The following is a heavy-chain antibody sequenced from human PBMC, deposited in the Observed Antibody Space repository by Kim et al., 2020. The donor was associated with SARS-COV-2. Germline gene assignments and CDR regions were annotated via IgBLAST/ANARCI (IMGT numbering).Heavy chain of an antibody. CDR1: GFTFDDYA. J-gene: IGHJ3*02. V-gene: IGHV3-43*02. CDR3: AKDLTRYYYDSSGSPGAFDI. CDR2: ISGDGGST. D-gene: IGHD3-22*01. Sequence: GGSLRLSCAASGFTFDDYAMHWVRQAPGKGLEWVSLISGDGGSTYYADSVKGRFTISRDNSKNSLYLQMNSLRTEDTALYYCAKDLTRYYYDSSGSPGAFDIWGQGTMVTVSS.